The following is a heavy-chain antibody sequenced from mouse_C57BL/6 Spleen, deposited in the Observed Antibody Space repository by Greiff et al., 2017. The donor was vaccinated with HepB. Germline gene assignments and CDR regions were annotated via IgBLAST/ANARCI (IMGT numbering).Heavy chain of an antibody. CDR2: ISSGSSTI. Sequence: EVQLVESGGGLVKPGGSLKLSCAASGFTFSDYGMHWVRQAPEKGLEWVAYISSGSSTIYYADTVKGRFTISRDNAKNTLFLQMTSLRSEDTAMYYCASHYYRGAMDYWGQGTSVTVSS. V-gene: IGHV5-17*01. J-gene: IGHJ4*01. D-gene: IGHD2-12*01. CDR1: GFTFSDYG. CDR3: ASHYYRGAMDY.